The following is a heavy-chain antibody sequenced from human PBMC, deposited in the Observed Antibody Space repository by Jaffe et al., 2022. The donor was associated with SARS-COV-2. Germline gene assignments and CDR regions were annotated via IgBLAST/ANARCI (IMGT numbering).Heavy chain of an antibody. Sequence: QVQLVQSGAEVKKPGSSVKVSCNTSGGTFNSYAFGWVRQAPGQGLEWMGGIIPVFGTPHYAQKFQGRVTITADESTRVVYMDLSSLTSADTAVYYCASLPHFYGSGYRHPFDIWGQGTMVTVSS. CDR1: GGTFNSYA. J-gene: IGHJ3*02. D-gene: IGHD3-10*01. CDR2: IIPVFGTP. V-gene: IGHV1-69*01. CDR3: ASLPHFYGSGYRHPFDI.